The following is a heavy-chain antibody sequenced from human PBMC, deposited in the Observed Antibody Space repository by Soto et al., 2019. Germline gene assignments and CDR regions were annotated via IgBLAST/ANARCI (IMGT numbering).Heavy chain of an antibody. CDR3: AKDISSSELGCEY. V-gene: IGHV3-30*18. D-gene: IGHD6-13*01. J-gene: IGHJ4*02. Sequence: GSLRLSCVGSGFLFSNYAMHWFRQAPGKGLEWVAVIAYDGTNDYYAESVKGRFTISRDNSRNTLFLHMNSLRPGDSGIYYCAKDISSSELGCEYWGQGALVTVSS. CDR2: IAYDGTND. CDR1: GFLFSNYA.